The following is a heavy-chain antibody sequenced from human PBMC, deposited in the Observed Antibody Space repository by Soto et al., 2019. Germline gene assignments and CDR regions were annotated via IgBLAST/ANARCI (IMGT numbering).Heavy chain of an antibody. Sequence: QVQLVQSGAEVKKPGASVKVSCKASGYTFTSYYMHWVRQAPGQGLEWMGIINPSGGSTSYAQKCQGRVTMTRDTSTSTVYMELSSLRSEDTAVYYCASTYYDFWSGLGVDAFDIWGQGTMVTVSS. CDR3: ASTYYDFWSGLGVDAFDI. CDR1: GYTFTSYY. V-gene: IGHV1-46*03. CDR2: INPSGGST. D-gene: IGHD3-3*01. J-gene: IGHJ3*02.